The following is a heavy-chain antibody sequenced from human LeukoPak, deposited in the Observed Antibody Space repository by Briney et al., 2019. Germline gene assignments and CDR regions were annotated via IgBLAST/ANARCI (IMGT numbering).Heavy chain of an antibody. D-gene: IGHD2-15*01. Sequence: ASVKVSCKASGYTFTSYYMHWVRQAPGQGLEWMGIINPSGGSTSYAQKFQGRVTMTRDMSTSTVYMELSSLRSEDTAVYYCARVSEVAATHPTLGYWGQGTLVTVSS. CDR2: INPSGGST. CDR1: GYTFTSYY. CDR3: ARVSEVAATHPTLGY. J-gene: IGHJ4*02. V-gene: IGHV1-46*01.